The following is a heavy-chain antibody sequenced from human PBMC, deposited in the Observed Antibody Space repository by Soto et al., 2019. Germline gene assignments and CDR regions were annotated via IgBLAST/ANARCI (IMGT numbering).Heavy chain of an antibody. CDR2: ISYDGSNK. D-gene: IGHD3-22*01. J-gene: IGHJ4*02. CDR3: TKGRGYYYDSSGYYAFDY. CDR1: GFTFSSYG. V-gene: IGHV3-30*18. Sequence: PGGSLRLSCAASGFTFSSYGMHWVSQAPGKGLEWVAVISYDGSNKYYADSVKGRFTISRDNSKNTLYLQMNSLRAEDTAVYYCTKGRGYYYDSSGYYAFDYWGQGTLVTAPQ.